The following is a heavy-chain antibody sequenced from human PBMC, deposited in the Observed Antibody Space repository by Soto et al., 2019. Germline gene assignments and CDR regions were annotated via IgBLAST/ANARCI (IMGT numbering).Heavy chain of an antibody. Sequence: ASVKVSCKASGYTFTSYAMHWVRQAPGQRLEWMGWINAGNGNTKYSQKFQGRVTITRDTSASTAYMELSSLRSEDTAVYYCARGGPQRYCSGGSCYSVPGNWFDPWGQGTLVTVSS. V-gene: IGHV1-3*01. CDR1: GYTFTSYA. CDR3: ARGGPQRYCSGGSCYSVPGNWFDP. CDR2: INAGNGNT. J-gene: IGHJ5*02. D-gene: IGHD2-15*01.